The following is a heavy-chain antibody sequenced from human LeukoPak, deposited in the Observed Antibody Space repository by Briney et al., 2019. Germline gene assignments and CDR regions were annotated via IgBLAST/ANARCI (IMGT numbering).Heavy chain of an antibody. J-gene: IGHJ4*02. Sequence: GASVKVSCKGSGFTFTGYYLHWVRQAPGQGLEWMGWINPNSGGTNYAQKFQGRVTMTRDTSISTAYMELSRLRSDDTAVYYCARDLSQWEPKGSYFDYWGQGTLVTVSS. CDR3: ARDLSQWEPKGSYFDY. V-gene: IGHV1-2*02. CDR1: GFTFTGYY. D-gene: IGHD1-26*01. CDR2: INPNSGGT.